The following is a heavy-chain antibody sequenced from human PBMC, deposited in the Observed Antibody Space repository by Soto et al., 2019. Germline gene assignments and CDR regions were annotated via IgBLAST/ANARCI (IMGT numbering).Heavy chain of an antibody. V-gene: IGHV2-5*01. CDR3: AKRRAISNKLFFDH. J-gene: IGHJ4*02. CDR2: LYCNDGE. D-gene: IGHD4-4*01. CDR1: GFSINTGGVG. Sequence: QITLRESGPTLVKPTQTLTLSCTLSGFSINTGGVGVGWIREPPGKAPEWLALLYCNDGEWYSPSLRYRLSVTKDASENRVVLTMTHLDPTDTGTYYCAKRRAISNKLFFDHWGQGALVTVSS.